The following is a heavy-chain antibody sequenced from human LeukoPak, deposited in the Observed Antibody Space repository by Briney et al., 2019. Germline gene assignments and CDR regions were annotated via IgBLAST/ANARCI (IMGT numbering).Heavy chain of an antibody. J-gene: IGHJ6*02. CDR1: GGSISSFH. Sequence: PSETLSLTYTVSGGSISSFHWSWIRQPPGRGLEWIGFNHNTGNTNYNPSLYSRVTISVDTSKNQFSLRLSSVTAADTAVYFCAKHVHCSGGSCYRYGMDVWGQGTTVTVSS. CDR2: NHNTGNT. D-gene: IGHD2-15*01. V-gene: IGHV4-59*08. CDR3: AKHVHCSGGSCYRYGMDV.